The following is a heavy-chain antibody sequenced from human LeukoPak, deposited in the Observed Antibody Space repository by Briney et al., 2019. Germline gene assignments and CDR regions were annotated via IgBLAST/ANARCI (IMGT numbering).Heavy chain of an antibody. V-gene: IGHV1-2*04. CDR2: INPNSGGT. CDR3: ARVYGYCSSTSCYSFGY. D-gene: IGHD2-2*01. Sequence: ASVKVSCKASGYTFTGYYMHWVRQAPGQGLEWMGWINPNSGGTNYAQKFQGWVTMTRDTSISTAYMELSRLRSDDTAVYYCARVYGYCSSTSCYSFGYWGQGTLVTVSS. J-gene: IGHJ4*02. CDR1: GYTFTGYY.